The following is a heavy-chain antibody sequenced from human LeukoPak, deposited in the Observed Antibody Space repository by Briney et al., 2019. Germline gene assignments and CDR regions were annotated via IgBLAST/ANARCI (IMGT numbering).Heavy chain of an antibody. D-gene: IGHD2-2*01. J-gene: IGHJ6*03. CDR2: IYARGST. CDR3: ARWAEYQLPFSYYYMDA. CDR1: GDSVTNYD. V-gene: IGHV4-4*09. Sequence: SETLSLTCTVSGDSVTNYDWSWIRQAPGKGLEWIGNIYARGSTTYSPSLKSRVTTSIDTSKNHFSLRLTSVTAADAAVYYCARWAEYQLPFSYYYMDAWGKGTTVAVSS.